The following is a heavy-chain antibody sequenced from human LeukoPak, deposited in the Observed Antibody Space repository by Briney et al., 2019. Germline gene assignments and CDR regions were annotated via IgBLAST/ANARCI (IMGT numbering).Heavy chain of an antibody. CDR1: GGSFSGYY. CDR3: ARRGHYYGSDFDY. D-gene: IGHD3-10*01. Sequence: PSETLSLTCAVYGGSFSGYYWSWIRQPPGKGLEWIGEINHSGSTNYNPSLKSRVTISVDTSKNQFSLKLSSVTAADTAVYYCARRGHYYGSDFDYWGQGTLVTVSS. V-gene: IGHV4-34*01. J-gene: IGHJ4*02. CDR2: INHSGST.